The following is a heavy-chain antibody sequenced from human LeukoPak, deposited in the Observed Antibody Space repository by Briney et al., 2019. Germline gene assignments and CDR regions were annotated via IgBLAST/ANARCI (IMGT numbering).Heavy chain of an antibody. J-gene: IGHJ4*02. CDR3: ARVPGSGWTNFDY. CDR2: MNPNSGNT. CDR1: RYTFTSYD. V-gene: IGHV1-8*01. Sequence: ATVKVSCKASRYTFTSYDINWVRQATGQGLEWMGWMNPNSGNTGYAQKFQGRVTMTRNTSISTAYMELSSLRSEDTAVYYCARVPGSGWTNFDYWGQGTLVTVSS. D-gene: IGHD6-19*01.